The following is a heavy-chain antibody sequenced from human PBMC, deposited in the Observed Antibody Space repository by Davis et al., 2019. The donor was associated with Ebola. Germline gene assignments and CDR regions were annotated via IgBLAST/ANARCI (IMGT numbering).Heavy chain of an antibody. V-gene: IGHV4-61*08. CDR2: IYYSGTT. CDR1: GGSISSGGYY. Sequence: PSETLSLTCTVSGGSISSGGYYWSWIRQPPGKGLEWIGYIYYSGTTNYNPSLKSRVTMSVDTSKNQFSLKLSSVTAADTAVYYCARDKRGTSCYDYWGQGTLVTVSS. J-gene: IGHJ4*02. D-gene: IGHD2-2*01. CDR3: ARDKRGTSCYDY.